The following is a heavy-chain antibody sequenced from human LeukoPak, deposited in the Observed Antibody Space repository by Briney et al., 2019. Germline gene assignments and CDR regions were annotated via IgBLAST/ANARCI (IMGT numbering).Heavy chain of an antibody. CDR2: ISSSSSYI. D-gene: IGHD3-16*02. CDR3: AGGALEDYDYVWGSYRSHYFDY. CDR1: GFTFSSYS. V-gene: IGHV3-21*01. J-gene: IGHJ4*02. Sequence: GGSLRLSCAASGFTFSSYSMNWVRQAPGKGLEWVSSISSSSSYIYYADSVKGRFTISRDNARNSLYLQMNSLRAEDTAVYYCAGGALEDYDYVWGSYRSHYFDYWGQGTLVTVSS.